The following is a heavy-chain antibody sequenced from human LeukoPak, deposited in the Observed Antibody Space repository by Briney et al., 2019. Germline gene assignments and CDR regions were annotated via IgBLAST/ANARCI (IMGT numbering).Heavy chain of an antibody. D-gene: IGHD2-2*01. CDR2: ISSSSSYI. Sequence: PGGSLRLSCAASGFTFSSYSMNWVRQAPGKGLEWVSSISSSSSYIYYADSVKGRFTISRDNAKNSLYLQMNSLSAEDTAVYYCARGSNIVVVPAAPFDYWGQGTLVTVSS. V-gene: IGHV3-21*01. CDR3: ARGSNIVVVPAAPFDY. CDR1: GFTFSSYS. J-gene: IGHJ4*02.